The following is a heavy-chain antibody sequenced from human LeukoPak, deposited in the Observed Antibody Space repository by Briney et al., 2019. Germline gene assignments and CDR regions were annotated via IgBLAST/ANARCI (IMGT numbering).Heavy chain of an antibody. CDR3: ARDRYYDFWSGYHDGNWFAP. CDR1: GGTFSSYA. CDR2: IIPILGIA. D-gene: IGHD3-3*01. Sequence: SVKVSCKASGGTFSSYAISWMRQAPGQGLEWMGSIIPILGIANYAQKFQGRVTITADKSTSTAYMELSSLRSEDTAVYYCARDRYYDFWSGYHDGNWFAPWGQRTLVTVSS. J-gene: IGHJ5*02. V-gene: IGHV1-69*04.